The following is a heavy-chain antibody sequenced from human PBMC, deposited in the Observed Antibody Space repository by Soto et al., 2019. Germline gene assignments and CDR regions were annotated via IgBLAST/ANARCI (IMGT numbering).Heavy chain of an antibody. D-gene: IGHD3-22*01. V-gene: IGHV1-69*13. Sequence: SVKVSCKASGGTFSSYAISWVRQAPGQGLEWMGGIIPIFGTANYAQKFQGRVTITADESTSTAYMELSSLRSEDTAVYYCARQSSYYYDSSGYTYFDYWGQGTXVTVSS. J-gene: IGHJ4*02. CDR3: ARQSSYYYDSSGYTYFDY. CDR1: GGTFSSYA. CDR2: IIPIFGTA.